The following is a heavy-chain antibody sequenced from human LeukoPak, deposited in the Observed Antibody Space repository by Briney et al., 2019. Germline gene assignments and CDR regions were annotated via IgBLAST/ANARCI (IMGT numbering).Heavy chain of an antibody. CDR1: GYTFTGYY. CDR3: AGDLLTGSYQYFDY. Sequence: GASVKVSCKASGYTFTGYYMHWVRQAPGQGLEWMGWINPNSGGTNYAQKFQGRVTMTRDTSISTAYMELSSLSSDDTAVYYCAGDLLTGSYQYFDYWGQGTLVTVSS. V-gene: IGHV1-2*02. CDR2: INPNSGGT. D-gene: IGHD1-26*01. J-gene: IGHJ4*02.